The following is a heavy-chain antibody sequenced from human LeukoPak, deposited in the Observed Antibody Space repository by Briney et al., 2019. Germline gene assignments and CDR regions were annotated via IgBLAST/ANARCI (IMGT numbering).Heavy chain of an antibody. V-gene: IGHV4-59*01. CDR3: ARDFGGSYSDAFDI. D-gene: IGHD1-26*01. Sequence: PSETLSLTCSVSGGYLSSYHWRWIRQPPGKAVEWIGYLYYCGSTNYNPSLKSRGPISVDTSKNQFSLKLSSVTAADTAVYYCARDFGGSYSDAFDIWGQGTMVTVSS. CDR2: LYYCGST. CDR1: GGYLSSYH. J-gene: IGHJ3*02.